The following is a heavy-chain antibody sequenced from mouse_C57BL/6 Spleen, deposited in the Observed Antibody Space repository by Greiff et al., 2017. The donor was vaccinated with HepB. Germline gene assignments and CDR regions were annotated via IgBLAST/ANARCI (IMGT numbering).Heavy chain of an antibody. J-gene: IGHJ3*01. CDR3: ASDRDGTFAY. Sequence: VQLVESGPGLVAPSQCLSITCTVSGFSLTSYGVDWVRQSPGKGLEWLGVICGVGSTNYNSALNSRLSISKDNSKSQVFLKMNSLQTDDTAMYYCASDRDGTFAYWGQGALVTVAA. CDR1: GFSLTSYG. D-gene: IGHD4-1*01. CDR2: ICGVGST. V-gene: IGHV2-6*01.